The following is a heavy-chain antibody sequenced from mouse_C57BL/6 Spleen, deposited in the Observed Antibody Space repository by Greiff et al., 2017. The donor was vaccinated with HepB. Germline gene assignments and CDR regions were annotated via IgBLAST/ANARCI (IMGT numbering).Heavy chain of an antibody. J-gene: IGHJ3*01. CDR3: ARSRTAQAIAWFAY. V-gene: IGHV1-69*01. CDR2: IDPSDSYT. CDR1: GYTFTSYW. Sequence: QVQLKQPGAELVMPGASVKLSCKASGYTFTSYWMHWVKQRPGQGLEWIGEIDPSDSYTNYNQKFKGKSTLTVDKSSSTAYMQLSSLTSEDSAVYYCARSRTAQAIAWFAYWGQGTLVTVSA. D-gene: IGHD3-2*02.